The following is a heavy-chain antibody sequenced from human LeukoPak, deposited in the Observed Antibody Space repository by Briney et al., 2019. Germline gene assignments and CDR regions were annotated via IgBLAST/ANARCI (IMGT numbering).Heavy chain of an antibody. D-gene: IGHD6-13*01. V-gene: IGHV4-39*01. CDR3: ARPIVAAVGFDY. Sequence: PSETLSRTCTVSGGSISSSSYYWGWIRQPPGKGLEWIGSIYYSGSTYYNPSLKSRVTISVDTSKNQFSLKLSSVTAADTAVYYCARPIVAAVGFDYWGQGTLVTVSS. CDR2: IYYSGST. J-gene: IGHJ4*02. CDR1: GGSISSSSYY.